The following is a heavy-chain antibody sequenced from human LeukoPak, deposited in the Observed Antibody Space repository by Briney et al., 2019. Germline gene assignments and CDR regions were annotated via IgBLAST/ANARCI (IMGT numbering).Heavy chain of an antibody. CDR3: ARAEYSSGPREDAFDI. CDR1: GGSISSGSYY. V-gene: IGHV4-61*02. J-gene: IGHJ3*02. CDR2: IYTSGST. D-gene: IGHD6-19*01. Sequence: PSETLSLTCTVAGGSISSGSYYWGWVRQPAGKGLEWSERIYTSGSTKYNPSLKSRVTISVDTSQIQFSLKLSSVTAADTAVYYCARAEYSSGPREDAFDIWGQGTMVTVSS.